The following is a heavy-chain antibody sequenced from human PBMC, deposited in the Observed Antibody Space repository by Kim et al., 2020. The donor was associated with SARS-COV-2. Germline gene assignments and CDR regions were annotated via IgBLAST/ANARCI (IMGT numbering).Heavy chain of an antibody. Sequence: SETLSLTCTVSGGSISSYYWSWIRQPPGKGLEWIGYIYYNGSTNYNPSLKSRVTISVDTSKNQFSLKLSSVTATDTAVYYCARLEPGIAVAGSWAYYGMDVWGQGTTVTVSS. V-gene: IGHV4-59*08. CDR3: ARLEPGIAVAGSWAYYGMDV. CDR2: IYYNGST. CDR1: GGSISSYY. D-gene: IGHD6-19*01. J-gene: IGHJ6*02.